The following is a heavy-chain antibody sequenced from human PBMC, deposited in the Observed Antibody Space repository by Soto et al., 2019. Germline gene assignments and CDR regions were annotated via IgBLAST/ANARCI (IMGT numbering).Heavy chain of an antibody. CDR1: GFTFNSYV. J-gene: IGHJ6*02. D-gene: IGHD6-6*01. CDR3: AKEVEQLVRYYYYGMDV. CDR2: ISGSGGST. Sequence: GGSLRLSCAASGFTFNSYVMSWVRQAPGKGLEWVSGISGSGGSTYYADSVEGRFTISRDNFKTTLYLQMNSLRAEDTAVYYFAKEVEQLVRYYYYGMDVWGQGTTVTVSS. V-gene: IGHV3-23*01.